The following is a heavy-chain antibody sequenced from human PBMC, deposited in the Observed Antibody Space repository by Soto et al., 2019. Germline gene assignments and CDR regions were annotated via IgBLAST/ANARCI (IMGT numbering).Heavy chain of an antibody. Sequence: PEGSLRVSCAASGFTFSSYGMHWGRQAPGKGLEWVAVISYDGSNKYYADSVKGRFTISRDNSKNTLYLQMNSLRAEDTAVYYCATLRYFDWTYDYWGQETL. J-gene: IGHJ4*02. D-gene: IGHD3-9*01. V-gene: IGHV3-30*03. CDR3: ATLRYFDWTYDY. CDR1: GFTFSSYG. CDR2: ISYDGSNK.